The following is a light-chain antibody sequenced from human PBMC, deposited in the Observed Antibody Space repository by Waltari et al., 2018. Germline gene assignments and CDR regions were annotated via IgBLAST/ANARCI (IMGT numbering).Light chain of an antibody. Sequence: QSVLTQPPSMSGAPGRRVTIPSTGTSSNIGACYDVHWYQQVLGKGPRLLIFGYNNRTSGVPARFFGSKSGTSASLAMTGLQTEDEAVYSCQSYDRSLSGGGFGGGTKLTV. CDR2: GYN. CDR3: QSYDRSLSGGG. CDR1: SSNIGACYD. V-gene: IGLV1-40*01. J-gene: IGLJ2*01.